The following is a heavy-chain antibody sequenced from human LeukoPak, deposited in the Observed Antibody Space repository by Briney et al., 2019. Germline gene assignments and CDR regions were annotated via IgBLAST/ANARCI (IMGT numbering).Heavy chain of an antibody. Sequence: GGSLRLSCAASGFTFRNYGMRWVRQAPGKGLEGVSFISGSGGATYYTDSVKGACTLSRDNCKNTLYLQMNSMRAEDTAVYYCAKVDRYCSTTRCPAGVFDYWGQGILVSVSS. CDR2: ISGSGGAT. J-gene: IGHJ4*02. CDR1: GFTFRNYG. D-gene: IGHD2-2*01. V-gene: IGHV3-23*01. CDR3: AKVDRYCSTTRCPAGVFDY.